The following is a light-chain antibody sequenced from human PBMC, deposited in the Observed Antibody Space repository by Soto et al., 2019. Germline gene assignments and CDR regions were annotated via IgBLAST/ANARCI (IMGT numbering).Light chain of an antibody. CDR1: QGVRAD. Sequence: IQMTQYPSSLSASVGNRVTTTCRASQGVRADVGWYQHKPGKAPKLLIYSASTLQSGVPSRFSGSGSGTEFTLTISGLKPEDFETYYCLQESNYPLTFDGGTKVVIK. CDR2: SAS. V-gene: IGKV1-6*01. J-gene: IGKJ4*02. CDR3: LQESNYPLT.